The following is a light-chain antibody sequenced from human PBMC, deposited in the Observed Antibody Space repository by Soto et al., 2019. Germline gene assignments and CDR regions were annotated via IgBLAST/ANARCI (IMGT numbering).Light chain of an antibody. V-gene: IGKV3-11*01. CDR2: DAS. Sequence: EIVLTRSPATLSLSPGERATLSCRASRSVNIYLAWYQQKPGQAPRLLIYDASNRATGIPARFSGSGSGTDFTLTISSLEPEDIAVYYCQQYGGSPRTFGQGTKVDIK. CDR3: QQYGGSPRT. CDR1: RSVNIY. J-gene: IGKJ1*01.